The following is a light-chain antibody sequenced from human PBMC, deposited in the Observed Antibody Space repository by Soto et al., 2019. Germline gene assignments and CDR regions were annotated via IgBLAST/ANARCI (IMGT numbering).Light chain of an antibody. Sequence: QSALTQPPSVSGAPGQRVTISCTGSSSNIGAGYDVHWYQQLPGTAPKLLIYANKNRPAGVPDRFSASKSGTSASLAITGLQAEDEADYYCQSYDTSPSGYVFGTGTKV. CDR1: SSNIGAGYD. CDR2: ANK. CDR3: QSYDTSPSGYV. J-gene: IGLJ1*01. V-gene: IGLV1-40*01.